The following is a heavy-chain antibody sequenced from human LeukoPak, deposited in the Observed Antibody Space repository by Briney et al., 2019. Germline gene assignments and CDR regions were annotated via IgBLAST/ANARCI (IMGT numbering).Heavy chain of an antibody. D-gene: IGHD6-13*01. CDR1: GFIFSNYT. V-gene: IGHV3-30-3*01. CDR3: ARPRGSRWSIPFDN. Sequence: PGRSLRLSCAASGFIFSNYTMHWVRQAPGKGLEGVAVISYDGSNKYYGDSVKGRFTISRDNSKNTLYLQMDSQRAEDTAVYYCARPRGSRWSIPFDNWGQGTLVTVSS. CDR2: ISYDGSNK. J-gene: IGHJ4*02.